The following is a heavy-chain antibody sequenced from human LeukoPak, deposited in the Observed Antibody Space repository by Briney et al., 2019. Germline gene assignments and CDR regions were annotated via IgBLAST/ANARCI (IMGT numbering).Heavy chain of an antibody. V-gene: IGHV3-33*01. CDR2: IWYDGSNK. D-gene: IGHD3-9*01. CDR1: GFTFSSYD. Sequence: GRSLRLSCAASGFTFSSYDMHWVRQAPGKGLEWVAVIWYDGSNKYYADSVKGRFTISRDNSKNTLYLQMNSLRAEDTAVYYCARGFDWLLLGPFDYWGQGTLVTVSS. CDR3: ARGFDWLLLGPFDY. J-gene: IGHJ4*02.